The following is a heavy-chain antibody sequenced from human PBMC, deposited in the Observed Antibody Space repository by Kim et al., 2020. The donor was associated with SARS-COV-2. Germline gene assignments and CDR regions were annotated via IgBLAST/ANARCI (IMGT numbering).Heavy chain of an antibody. J-gene: IGHJ4*02. D-gene: IGHD4-4*01. Sequence: VKCRFTTSRDNSKTTQQLQMNSLRAEDTAVYYCAKDQKTTRPASNFDYWGQGTLVTVSS. V-gene: IGHV3-23*01. CDR3: AKDQKTTRPASNFDY.